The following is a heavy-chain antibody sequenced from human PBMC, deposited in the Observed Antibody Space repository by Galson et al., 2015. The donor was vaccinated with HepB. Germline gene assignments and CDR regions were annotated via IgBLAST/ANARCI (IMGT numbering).Heavy chain of an antibody. CDR1: GFTFSSYW. CDR3: ARDRNDYGDYGAFDY. CDR2: IKQDGSEK. V-gene: IGHV3-7*03. J-gene: IGHJ4*02. Sequence: SLRLSCAASGFTFSSYWMSWVRQAPGKGLEWVANIKQDGSEKYYVDSVKGRFTISRDNAKNSLYLQMNSLRAEDTAVYYCARDRNDYGDYGAFDYWGQGTLVTVSS. D-gene: IGHD4-17*01.